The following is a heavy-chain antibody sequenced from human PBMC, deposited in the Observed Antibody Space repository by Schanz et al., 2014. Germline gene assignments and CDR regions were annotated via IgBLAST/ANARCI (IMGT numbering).Heavy chain of an antibody. CDR2: IKSRIHGGTT. J-gene: IGHJ4*02. CDR1: GFTMRNEW. D-gene: IGHD6-13*01. CDR3: TTAHYSSNYETXXY. Sequence: EVQLVESGGGLVKPGGSLRLSCAASGFTMRNEWMSWVRQAPGKGLEWVARIKSRIHGGTTDYAAPVKGRFTISRDDSKHTVYLQMDSLKTEDTXLYYCTTAHYSSNYETXXYWGQGTLXXVSS. V-gene: IGHV3-15*01.